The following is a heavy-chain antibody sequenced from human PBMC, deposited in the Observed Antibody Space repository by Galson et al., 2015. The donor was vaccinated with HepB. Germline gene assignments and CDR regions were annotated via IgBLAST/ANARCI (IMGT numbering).Heavy chain of an antibody. Sequence: SLRLSCAATGFIFDDYDMSWVRQVPEKGLEWVSGINWNGGDTDYADSVKGRFTISRDNAENSLYLQMNSLRAEDTALYYCARDETTMARGVIHKWYSGYWGQGILVTVSS. CDR2: INWNGGDT. CDR3: ARDETTMARGVIHKWYSGY. CDR1: GFIFDDYD. V-gene: IGHV3-20*04. D-gene: IGHD3-10*01. J-gene: IGHJ4*02.